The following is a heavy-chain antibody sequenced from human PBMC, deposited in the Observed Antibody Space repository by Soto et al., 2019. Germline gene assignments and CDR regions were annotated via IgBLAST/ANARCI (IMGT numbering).Heavy chain of an antibody. CDR2: INAGNGNT. J-gene: IGHJ4*02. CDR3: ARGLNGYLYYFDY. D-gene: IGHD5-18*01. CDR1: GYTFTRYA. Sequence: QVQLVQSGAEVKKPGASVKVSCKASGYTFTRYAMHWVRQAPGQRLEWMGWINAGNGNTKYSQKFQGRVTITRDTSASTAYMELSSLRSEDTAVYYCARGLNGYLYYFDYWGQGTLVTVSS. V-gene: IGHV1-3*01.